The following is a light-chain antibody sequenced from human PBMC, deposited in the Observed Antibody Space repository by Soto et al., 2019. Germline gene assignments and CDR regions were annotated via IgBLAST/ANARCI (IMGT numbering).Light chain of an antibody. CDR1: GSNIGAGFD. J-gene: IGLJ1*01. CDR2: GNT. V-gene: IGLV1-40*01. CDR3: QSYDSSLSVPYV. Sequence: QSVLTQPPSVSGAPGQRVTISCTGSGSNIGAGFDVHWYQQVPGTAPKLLIYGNTNRASGVPDRFSGSKSGTSASLAITGLQAEDEADYYCQSYDSSLSVPYVFGGGTKLTVL.